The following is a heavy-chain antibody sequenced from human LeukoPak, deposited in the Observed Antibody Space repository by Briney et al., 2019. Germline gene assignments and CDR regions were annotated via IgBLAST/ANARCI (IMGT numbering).Heavy chain of an antibody. Sequence: GASVKVSCKASGGTFSSYAISWVRQAPGQGLEWMGGIIPIFGTANYAQKLQGRVAITADGSTSTAYMELSSLRSEDTAVYYCARDSGIGYSYGYFDYWGQGTLVTVSS. V-gene: IGHV1-69*13. CDR1: GGTFSSYA. J-gene: IGHJ4*02. D-gene: IGHD5-18*01. CDR2: IIPIFGTA. CDR3: ARDSGIGYSYGYFDY.